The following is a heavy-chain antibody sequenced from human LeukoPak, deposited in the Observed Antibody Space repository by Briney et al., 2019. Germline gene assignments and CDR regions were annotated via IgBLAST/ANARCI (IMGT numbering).Heavy chain of an antibody. J-gene: IGHJ4*02. CDR2: ISYDGSNK. CDR1: GFTFSHYW. CDR3: AREDYTSAWYYFDY. D-gene: IGHD6-19*01. V-gene: IGHV3-30*03. Sequence: PGGSLRLSCAASGFTFSHYWMSWVRQAPDKGLEWVAAISYDGSNKYYVDSVKGRFTISRDNSRSMLYLQMNSLRAEDTAVYYCAREDYTSAWYYFDYWGQGTLVTVSS.